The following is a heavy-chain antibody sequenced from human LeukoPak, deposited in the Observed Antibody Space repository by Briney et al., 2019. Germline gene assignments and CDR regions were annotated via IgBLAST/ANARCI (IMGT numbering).Heavy chain of an antibody. CDR1: GGSISSSNW. CDR3: ARVGSSGSGSYGPYYSDY. D-gene: IGHD3-10*01. Sequence: SETLSLTCAVSGGSISSSNWWSWVRQPPGKGLEWIGEIYHSGSTNYNPSLKSRVTISVDKSKNQFSLKLSSVTAADTAVYYCARVGSSGSGSYGPYYSDYWGQGTLVTVSS. CDR2: IYHSGST. J-gene: IGHJ4*02. V-gene: IGHV4-4*02.